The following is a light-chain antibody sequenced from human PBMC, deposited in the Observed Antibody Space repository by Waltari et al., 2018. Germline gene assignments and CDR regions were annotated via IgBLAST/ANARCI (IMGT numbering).Light chain of an antibody. J-gene: IGLJ1*01. CDR2: RNN. CDR1: SSHIGSNS. V-gene: IGLV1-47*01. Sequence: QSVLTQPPSASGTPGQRVTISCSGSSSHIGSNSVYWYQQLPGTAPKLLIYRNNQRPSGVPDRFSGSKSGTSASLAISGLRSEDEADYYCAAWDDSLSGFYVFGTGTKVTVL. CDR3: AAWDDSLSGFYV.